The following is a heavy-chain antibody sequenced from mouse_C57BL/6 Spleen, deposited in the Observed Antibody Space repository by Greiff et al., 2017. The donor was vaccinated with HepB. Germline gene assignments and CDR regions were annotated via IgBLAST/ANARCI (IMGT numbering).Heavy chain of an antibody. CDR1: GYTFTSYW. J-gene: IGHJ3*01. CDR3: ARSYYYGRSAFAY. CDR2: IDPSDSYT. V-gene: IGHV1-69*01. Sequence: QVQLQQPGAELVMPGASVKLSCTASGYTFTSYWMHWVKQRPGQGLEWIGEIDPSDSYTNYNQKFKGKSTLTVDKSSSTAYMQLSSLTSEDSAVYYCARSYYYGRSAFAYWGQGTLVTVSA. D-gene: IGHD1-1*01.